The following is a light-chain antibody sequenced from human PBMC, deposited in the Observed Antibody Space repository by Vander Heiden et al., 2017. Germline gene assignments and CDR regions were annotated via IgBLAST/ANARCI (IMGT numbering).Light chain of an antibody. Sequence: DIQMTQSPSSLSASVGDRVTITCRASQSISSYLNWYQQKPGKAPKLLIYAASSLQSGVPSRFSGSGSGTDFTLTISSLQPEDFATYYCQQNYCTLMYTFGQGTKLEIK. CDR3: QQNYCTLMYT. J-gene: IGKJ2*01. V-gene: IGKV1-39*01. CDR2: AAS. CDR1: QSISSY.